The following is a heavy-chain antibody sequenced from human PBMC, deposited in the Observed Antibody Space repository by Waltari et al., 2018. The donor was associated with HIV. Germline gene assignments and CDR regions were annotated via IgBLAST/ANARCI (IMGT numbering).Heavy chain of an antibody. CDR1: GFTFSNYI. CDR2: IASSSTTYI. D-gene: IGHD5-12*01. J-gene: IGHJ4*02. Sequence: EVQLVESGGGLVKPGGSLVLSCAASGFTFSNYIMNWVRQAPGKWLGWVSSIASSSTTYIYYRDAVKGRFTVSRDNAKNSLYLQMNSLRAEDTAVYYCAAEMATVYLDYWGQGTLVTVSS. V-gene: IGHV3-21*01. CDR3: AAEMATVYLDY.